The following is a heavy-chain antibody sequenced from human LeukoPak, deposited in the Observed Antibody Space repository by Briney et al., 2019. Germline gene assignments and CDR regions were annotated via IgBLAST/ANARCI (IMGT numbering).Heavy chain of an antibody. J-gene: IGHJ3*02. V-gene: IGHV3-20*03. D-gene: IGHD3-22*01. Sequence: GRFTISRDNAKNSLYLQMNSLRAEDTALYYCARGAYDSSGLSAFDSWGQGTMVTVSS. CDR3: ARGAYDSSGLSAFDS.